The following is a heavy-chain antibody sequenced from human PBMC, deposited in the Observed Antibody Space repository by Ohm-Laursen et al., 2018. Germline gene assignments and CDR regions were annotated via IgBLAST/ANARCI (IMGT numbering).Heavy chain of an antibody. J-gene: IGHJ5*01. V-gene: IGHV3-20*04. D-gene: IGHD4/OR15-4a*01. CDR2: INWNGGST. Sequence: GSLRLSCTASGFTFDDYGMSWVRQAPGKGLEWVSGINWNGGSTGYADSVKGRFTISRDNAKNSLYLQMNSLRAEDTALYYCVRDFDESDGDNYNNWFDSWGQGTLVTVSS. CDR1: GFTFDDYG. CDR3: VRDFDESDGDNYNNWFDS.